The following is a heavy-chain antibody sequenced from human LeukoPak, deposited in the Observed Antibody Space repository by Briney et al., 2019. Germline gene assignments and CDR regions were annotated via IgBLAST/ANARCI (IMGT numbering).Heavy chain of an antibody. CDR1: GGSISSYY. Sequence: SETLSLTCTVSGGSISSYYWSWIRQPPGKGLEWIGYIYYSGSTNYNPSLKSRVTISVDTSKNQFSLKLSSVTAADTAVYYYARGHCSSTSCLFDYWGQGTLVTVSS. D-gene: IGHD2-2*01. CDR3: ARGHCSSTSCLFDY. CDR2: IYYSGST. V-gene: IGHV4-59*01. J-gene: IGHJ4*02.